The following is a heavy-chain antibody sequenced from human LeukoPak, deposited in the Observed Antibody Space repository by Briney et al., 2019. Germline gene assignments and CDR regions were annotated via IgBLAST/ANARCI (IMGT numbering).Heavy chain of an antibody. CDR1: GFSISSAYH. Sequence: PSETLSLTCSVSGFSISSAYHWGWIRQPPGGRLEWIGSISHTGVTYYNPSFKSRLTISLDTSKDQFSPQLTSVTAADTAMYYCARDDTGFEYWGQGIVVTVSS. J-gene: IGHJ4*02. CDR2: ISHTGVT. V-gene: IGHV4-38-2*02. D-gene: IGHD1-1*01. CDR3: ARDDTGFEY.